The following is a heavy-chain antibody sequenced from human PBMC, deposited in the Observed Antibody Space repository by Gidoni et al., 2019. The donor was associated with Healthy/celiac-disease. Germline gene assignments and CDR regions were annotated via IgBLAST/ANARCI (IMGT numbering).Heavy chain of an antibody. D-gene: IGHD6-13*01. CDR2: IIPIFGTA. CDR1: GGTFSSYP. J-gene: IGHJ5*02. CDR3: AGAAPIAAASKPIHNWFDP. V-gene: IGHV1-69*01. Sequence: VQLVQSGAEVKKPGSSVKASCKASGGTFSSYPISWVRQAPGQGLEWMGGIIPIFGTANYAQKFQGRVTITADESTSTAYMELSSLRSEDTAVYYCAGAAPIAAASKPIHNWFDPWGQGTLVTVSS.